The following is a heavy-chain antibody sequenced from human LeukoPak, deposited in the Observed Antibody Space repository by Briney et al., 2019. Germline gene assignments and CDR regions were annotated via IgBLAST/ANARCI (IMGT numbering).Heavy chain of an antibody. CDR1: GYTFTGYY. D-gene: IGHD5-24*01. CDR3: ARVAEMATIGGDYFDY. Sequence: ASVKVSCKASGYTFTGYYMHWVRQAPGQGLEWMGWINPNSGGTNYEQKFQGRVTMTRDTSISTAYMELSRLRSDDTAVYYCARVAEMATIGGDYFDYWGQGTLVTVSS. J-gene: IGHJ4*02. CDR2: INPNSGGT. V-gene: IGHV1-2*02.